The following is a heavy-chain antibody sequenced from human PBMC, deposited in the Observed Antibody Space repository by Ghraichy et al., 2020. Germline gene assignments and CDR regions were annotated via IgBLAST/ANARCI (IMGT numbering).Heavy chain of an antibody. D-gene: IGHD2-2*01. Sequence: GGSLRLSCAASGFTFSSYAMSWVRQAPGKGLEWVSAISGSGGSTYYADSVKGRFTISRDNSKNTLYLQMKSLRAEDTAVYYCAKLSGDIVPAANGGGHYYYYGMDVWGQGTTVTVSS. CDR3: AKLSGDIVPAANGGGHYYYYGMDV. V-gene: IGHV3-23*01. CDR1: GFTFSSYA. CDR2: ISGSGGST. J-gene: IGHJ6*02.